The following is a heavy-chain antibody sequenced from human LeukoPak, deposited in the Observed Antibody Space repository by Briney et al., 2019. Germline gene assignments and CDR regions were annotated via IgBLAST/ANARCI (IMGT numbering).Heavy chain of an antibody. CDR2: INPNSGGT. J-gene: IGHJ4*02. CDR1: GYTFTGYY. D-gene: IGHD5-18*01. CDR3: ARGLYSYGHFDY. V-gene: IGHV1-2*02. Sequence: GASVKVSCKASGYTFTGYYMHWGRQAPGQGLEWMGWINPNSGGTNYAEKFQGRVTMTRDTSISTAYMELSRLRSDDTAVYYCARGLYSYGHFDYWGQGTLVTVSS.